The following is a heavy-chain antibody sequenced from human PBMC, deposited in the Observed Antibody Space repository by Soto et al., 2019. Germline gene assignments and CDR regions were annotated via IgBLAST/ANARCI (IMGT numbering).Heavy chain of an antibody. D-gene: IGHD3-22*01. CDR1: GFTFSSYG. CDR3: AKGNSAYYYDY. Sequence: PGGSLRLSCAASGFTFSSYGIHWVRQAPGKGLEWVALISYDGANKYYADSVKGRFTISRDNSKNTLYLQMNSLRAEDAAVYYCAKGNSAYYYDYWGPGTLVTVSS. J-gene: IGHJ4*02. V-gene: IGHV3-30*18. CDR2: ISYDGANK.